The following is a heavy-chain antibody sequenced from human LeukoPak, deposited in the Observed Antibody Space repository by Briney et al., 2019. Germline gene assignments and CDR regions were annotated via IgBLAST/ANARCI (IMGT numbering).Heavy chain of an antibody. CDR2: ISSGT. J-gene: IGHJ4*02. D-gene: IGHD2-2*01. CDR1: GFAFSTYA. Sequence: GGSLRLSCAAPGFAFSTYAMCWGRQALGKGPEWVQTISSGTYYATPAKGCFTISRDNSKNTLYVQMNSLKVEDTAVYYCARLLFVGSTPVAFDYWGQGTLVTVSS. CDR3: ARLLFVGSTPVAFDY. V-gene: IGHV3-23*01.